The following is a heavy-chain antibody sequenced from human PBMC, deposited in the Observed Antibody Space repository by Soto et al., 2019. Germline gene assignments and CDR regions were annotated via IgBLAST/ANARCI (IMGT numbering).Heavy chain of an antibody. J-gene: IGHJ6*02. CDR2: IDWDDDK. V-gene: IGHV2-70*01. D-gene: IGHD3-10*01. Sequence: SGPTLVNPTQTLTLTCTFSGFSLSTSGMCVSWIRQPPGKALEWLALIDWDDDKYYSTSLKTRLTISKDTSKNQVVLTMTNMDPVDTATYYCARMSTVRGVISSYYGMGVWGQGTTVTVSS. CDR3: ARMSTVRGVISSYYGMGV. CDR1: GFSLSTSGMC.